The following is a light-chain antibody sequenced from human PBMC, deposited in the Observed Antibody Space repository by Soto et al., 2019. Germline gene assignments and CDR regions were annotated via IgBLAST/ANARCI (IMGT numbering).Light chain of an antibody. CDR2: GSR. J-gene: IGLJ1*01. Sequence: QSVLTQPPSVSGAPGQRVTISCTGSSSNIGAGHDVHWYQQLPGSAPKLLIYGSRNRPSGVPDRFSGSRSGTSASLAITGLQAEDEADYYCQSYDSSLSALYVFGTGTKLTVL. CDR3: QSYDSSLSALYV. CDR1: SSNIGAGHD. V-gene: IGLV1-40*01.